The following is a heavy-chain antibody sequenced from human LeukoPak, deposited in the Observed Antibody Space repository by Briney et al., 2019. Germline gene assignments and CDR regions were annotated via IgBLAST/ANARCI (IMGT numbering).Heavy chain of an antibody. D-gene: IGHD6-6*01. CDR2: IIPIFGTA. Sequence: SVKVSCKASGGTFSSYAISWVRQAPGQGLEWMGGIIPIFGTANYAQKFQGRVTITTDESTSTAYMELSSLRSEDTAVYYCARGIAARLYHWFDPWGQGTLVTVSS. CDR1: GGTFSSYA. CDR3: ARGIAARLYHWFDP. V-gene: IGHV1-69*05. J-gene: IGHJ5*02.